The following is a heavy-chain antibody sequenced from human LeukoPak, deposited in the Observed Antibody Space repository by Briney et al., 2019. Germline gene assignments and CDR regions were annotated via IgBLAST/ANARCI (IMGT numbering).Heavy chain of an antibody. CDR3: TTYIAVVPAAVLTDY. V-gene: IGHV3-15*01. J-gene: IGHJ4*02. Sequence: GGSLRLSCAASGFTFSNAWMSWVRQAPGKGLEWVGRIKSKTDGGTTDYAAPVKGRFTISRDDSKNTLYLQMNSLKTEDTAVYYCTTYIAVVPAAVLTDYWGQGTLVTVSS. D-gene: IGHD2-2*01. CDR1: GFTFSNAW. CDR2: IKSKTDGGTT.